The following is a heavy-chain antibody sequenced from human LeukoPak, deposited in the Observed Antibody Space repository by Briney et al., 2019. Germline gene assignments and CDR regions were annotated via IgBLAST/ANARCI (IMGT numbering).Heavy chain of an antibody. CDR1: GGTFSSYA. CDR2: IIPIFGTA. CDR3: AKGLVLYYYYMDV. V-gene: IGHV1-69*13. J-gene: IGHJ6*03. Sequence: ASVKVSCKASGGTFSSYAISWVRQAPGQGLEWMGGIIPIFGTANYAQKFQGRVTITADESTSTAYMELSSLRSEDTAVYYCAKGLVLYYYYMDVWGKGTTVTVSS. D-gene: IGHD4/OR15-4a*01.